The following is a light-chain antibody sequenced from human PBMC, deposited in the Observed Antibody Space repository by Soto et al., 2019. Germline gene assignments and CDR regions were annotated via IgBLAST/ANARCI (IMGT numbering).Light chain of an antibody. CDR1: QSISSN. CDR2: GAS. J-gene: IGKJ1*01. CDR3: QQYGSSGT. V-gene: IGKV3-15*01. Sequence: EIVMTQSPATLSLSPGERATLSCRASQSISSNLAWYQQKPGQAPRLLIYGASTRAPAVPDRFSGSGSGTDFTLTITSLQSDDFAVYYCQQYGSSGTFGQGTKVDIK.